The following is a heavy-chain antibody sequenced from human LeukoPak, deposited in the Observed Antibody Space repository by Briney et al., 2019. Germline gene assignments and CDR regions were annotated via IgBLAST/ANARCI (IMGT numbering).Heavy chain of an antibody. J-gene: IGHJ6*02. CDR2: IIPIFGTA. CDR1: GGTFSSYA. D-gene: IGHD3-10*01. Sequence: ASVKVSCKASGGTFSSYATSWVRQAPGQGLEWMGGIIPIFGTANYAQKFQGRVTITADESTSTAYMELSSLRSEDTAVYYCARARLYGSGSRSEDYGMDVWGQGTTVTVSS. V-gene: IGHV1-69*13. CDR3: ARARLYGSGSRSEDYGMDV.